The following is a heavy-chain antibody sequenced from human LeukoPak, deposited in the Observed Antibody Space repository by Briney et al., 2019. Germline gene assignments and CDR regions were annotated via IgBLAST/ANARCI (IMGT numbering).Heavy chain of an antibody. CDR2: IKPDGSEE. CDR1: GFSFSNYY. Sequence: GGSLRLSRAASGFSFSNYYMNWVRQAPGKGLEWVANIKPDGSEEHYVDSVKGRFTISRDNAKSSLYLQMSSLRVEDTAVYYCARLRGECGGCRDYWGQGTLVTVSS. CDR3: ARLRGECGGCRDY. V-gene: IGHV3-7*03. J-gene: IGHJ4*02. D-gene: IGHD2-15*01.